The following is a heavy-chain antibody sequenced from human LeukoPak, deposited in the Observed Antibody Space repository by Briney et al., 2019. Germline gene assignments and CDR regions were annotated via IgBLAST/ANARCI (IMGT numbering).Heavy chain of an antibody. J-gene: IGHJ3*02. CDR2: FDPEAGET. CDR3: AADSRRSSGWFLPDRFDI. D-gene: IGHD6-19*01. V-gene: IGHV1-24*01. CDR1: GYTLTDLS. Sequence: ASVKVSCKVSGYTLTDLSMHWVRQTPGSGPEWMGGFDPEAGETVYAQKFRGRVTMTDDTSTDTAYMELSSLRSEDTAVYYCAADSRRSSGWFLPDRFDIWGQGTKVTVSS.